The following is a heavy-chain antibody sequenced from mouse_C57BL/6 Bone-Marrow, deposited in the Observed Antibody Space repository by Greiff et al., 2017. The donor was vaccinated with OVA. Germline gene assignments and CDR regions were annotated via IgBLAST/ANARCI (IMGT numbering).Heavy chain of an antibody. CDR3: ARGDWDYFDY. CDR1: GYTFTDYY. CDR2: FYPGSGNT. D-gene: IGHD4-1*01. V-gene: IGHV1-84*01. Sequence: QVQLQQSGPELVKPGASVKISCKASGYTFTDYYINWVKQRPGQGLEWIGWFYPGSGNTKYNEKFKGKATLTVDTSSSTAYMQLSSLTSEDSAVDFCARGDWDYFDYWGQGTTLTVSS. J-gene: IGHJ2*01.